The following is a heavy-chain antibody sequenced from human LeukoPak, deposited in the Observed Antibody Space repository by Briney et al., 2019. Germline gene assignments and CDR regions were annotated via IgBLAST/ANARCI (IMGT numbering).Heavy chain of an antibody. CDR1: GGSISSYY. Sequence: SETLSLTCTVSGGSISSYYWGWIRQPPGKGLEWIGSIYYSGSTYYNPSLKSRVTISVDTSKNQFSLKLSSVTAADTAVYYCARRYCSSTSCYPDYWGQGTLVTVSS. D-gene: IGHD2-2*01. V-gene: IGHV4-39*01. CDR3: ARRYCSSTSCYPDY. J-gene: IGHJ4*02. CDR2: IYYSGST.